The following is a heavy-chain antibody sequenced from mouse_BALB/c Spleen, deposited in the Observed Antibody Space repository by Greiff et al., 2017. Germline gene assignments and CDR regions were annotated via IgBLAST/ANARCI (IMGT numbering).Heavy chain of an antibody. D-gene: IGHD2-3*01. CDR2: ISSGGSYT. J-gene: IGHJ3*01. CDR1: GFTFSSYG. CDR3: ARHEGDGYYVAY. Sequence: EVKLMESGGDLVKPGGSLKLSCAASGFTFSSYGMSWVRQTPDKRLEWVATISSGGSYTYYPDSVKGRFTISRDNAKNTLYLQMSSLKSEDTAMYYCARHEGDGYYVAYWGQGTLVTVSA. V-gene: IGHV5-6*01.